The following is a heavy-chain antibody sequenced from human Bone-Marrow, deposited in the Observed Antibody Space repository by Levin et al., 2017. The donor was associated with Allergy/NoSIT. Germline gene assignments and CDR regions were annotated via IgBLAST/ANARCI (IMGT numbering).Heavy chain of an antibody. V-gene: IGHV3-20*04. D-gene: IGHD3-10*01. CDR3: ARHRTSLGSYYYFDF. J-gene: IGHJ2*01. CDR1: SFTFDDYD. CDR2: INWDGGST. Sequence: GESLKISCVTSSFTFDDYDMSWVRQVPGKRLERVCAINWDGGSTHYTDSVKGRFTISRDNAKNVLYLQMNSLGAEDTAFYYCARHRTSLGSYYYFDFWGRGTLVTVSS.